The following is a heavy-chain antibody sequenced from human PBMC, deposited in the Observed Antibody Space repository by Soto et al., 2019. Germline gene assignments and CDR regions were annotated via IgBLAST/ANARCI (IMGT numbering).Heavy chain of an antibody. CDR1: GGSISSGGYS. CDR3: ARVGYDSVRIWFDP. Sequence: QLQLQESGSGLVKPSQTLSLTCAVSGGSISSGGYSWSRIRQPPGKGLEWIGYIYHSGSTYYNPSLKSRVTISVDRSKNQFSLKLSSVTAADTAVYYCARVGYDSVRIWFDPWGQGTLVTVSS. J-gene: IGHJ5*02. CDR2: IYHSGST. V-gene: IGHV4-30-2*01. D-gene: IGHD3-22*01.